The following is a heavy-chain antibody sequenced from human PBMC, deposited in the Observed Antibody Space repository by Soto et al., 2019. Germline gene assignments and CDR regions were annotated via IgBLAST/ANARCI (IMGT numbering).Heavy chain of an antibody. Sequence: PGGSLRLSCAASGFTSSSYGMHWVRQAPGKGLEWVAVISYDGSNKYYADSVKGRFTISRDNSKNTLYLQMNSLRAEDTAVYYCAKLGYCSSTSCYNRADYYGMDVWGQGTTVTVSS. D-gene: IGHD2-2*02. V-gene: IGHV3-30*18. J-gene: IGHJ6*02. CDR2: ISYDGSNK. CDR3: AKLGYCSSTSCYNRADYYGMDV. CDR1: GFTSSSYG.